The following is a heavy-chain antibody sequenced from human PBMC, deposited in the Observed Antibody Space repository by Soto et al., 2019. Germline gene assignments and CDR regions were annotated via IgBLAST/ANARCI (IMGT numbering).Heavy chain of an antibody. J-gene: IGHJ5*02. CDR1: GGTFSSYA. CDR3: ARDSNQCITRLCSEGFDP. V-gene: IGHV1-69*01. CDR2: IIPIFGTA. Sequence: SVKVSCKASGGTFSSYATSWVRQAPGQGLEWMGGIIPIFGTANYAQKFQGRVTITADESTSTAYMELSSLRSEDTAVYYCARDSNQCITRLCSEGFDPWGQGTLVTVS. D-gene: IGHD3-9*01.